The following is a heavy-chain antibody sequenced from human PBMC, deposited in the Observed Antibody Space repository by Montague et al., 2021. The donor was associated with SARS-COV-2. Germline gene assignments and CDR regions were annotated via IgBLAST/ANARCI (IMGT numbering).Heavy chain of an antibody. V-gene: IGHV3-30-3*01. J-gene: IGHJ4*02. CDR2: ISYDGTDK. D-gene: IGHD1-26*01. CDR3: ARPYGGSYGYYFDY. CDR1: GFTFNTYA. Sequence: SLRLSCAASGFTFNTYAMHWVRQAPGKGLEWVSVISYDGTDKYYADSVKGRFTISRDNSKNTLYLQVNSLRGEDTAVYYCARPYGGSYGYYFDYWGQGTLVTVSS.